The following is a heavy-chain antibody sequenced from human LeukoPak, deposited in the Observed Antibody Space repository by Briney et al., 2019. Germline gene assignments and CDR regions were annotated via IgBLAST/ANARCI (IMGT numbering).Heavy chain of an antibody. CDR1: GFTFRSYW. CDR2: IKQDGSQT. D-gene: IGHD3-9*01. Sequence: GGSLRLSCAASGFTFRSYWMNWVRQAPGKGLEWVANIKQDGSQTYYVDSVKGRFTISRDNANNSLYLQMNSLRAEDTAVYYCARDFDYMFQYWGQGTLVTVSS. J-gene: IGHJ1*01. CDR3: ARDFDYMFQY. V-gene: IGHV3-7*01.